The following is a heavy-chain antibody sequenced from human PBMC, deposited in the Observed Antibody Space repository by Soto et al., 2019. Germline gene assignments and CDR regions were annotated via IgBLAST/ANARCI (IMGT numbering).Heavy chain of an antibody. Sequence: PGGALRLSXAASGFTFSKYALIWVRHAPGQGLEWVPAIRGSGYGTYYADSVKGRLTISRDNSKNPLYLHFNGLRAEDTAVYYCGKERRGSGWFGCSYWGQGILVTVSS. D-gene: IGHD6-19*01. CDR2: IRGSGYGT. J-gene: IGHJ4*02. V-gene: IGHV3-23*01. CDR1: GFTFSKYA. CDR3: GKERRGSGWFGCSY.